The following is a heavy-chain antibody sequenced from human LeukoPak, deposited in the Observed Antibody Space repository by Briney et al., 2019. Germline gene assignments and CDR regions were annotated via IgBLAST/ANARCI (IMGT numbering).Heavy chain of an antibody. V-gene: IGHV1-2*02. CDR3: ARGNYDILTGPIIDY. D-gene: IGHD3-9*01. CDR2: INPKSGVT. Sequence: ASVKVSCKASGYTFTGYYMHWVRQAPGQGLEWLGWINPKSGVTKYAQSFQGRVTVTRDTSISTAYMEVSSLRSDDTAVYYCARGNYDILTGPIIDYWGQGTLVSVSS. J-gene: IGHJ4*02. CDR1: GYTFTGYY.